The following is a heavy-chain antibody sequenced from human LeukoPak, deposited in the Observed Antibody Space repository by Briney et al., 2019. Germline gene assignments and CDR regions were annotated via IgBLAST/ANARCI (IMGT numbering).Heavy chain of an antibody. V-gene: IGHV3-9*01. CDR3: AKDAYGGYYYGMDV. CDR2: ISRNSGSI. D-gene: IGHD3-10*01. J-gene: IGHJ6*02. Sequence: GGSLRLSCAASGFTFDDYAMHWVRQAPGKGLEWVSGISRNSGSIGYADSVKGRFTISRDNAKNSLYLQMNSLRAEDTALYYCAKDAYGGYYYGMDVWGQGTTVTVSS. CDR1: GFTFDDYA.